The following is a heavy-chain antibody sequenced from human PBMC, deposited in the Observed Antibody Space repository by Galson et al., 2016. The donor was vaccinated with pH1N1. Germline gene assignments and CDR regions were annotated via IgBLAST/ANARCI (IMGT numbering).Heavy chain of an antibody. CDR2: ISGYNGNT. J-gene: IGHJ4*02. Sequence: SVKVSCKASGYMFSTYGINWVRKAPGQGPEWMGRISGYNGNTIYAQKFQARISMTIDKSTSTVYMDLRSLRFDDTAVYYCAKGTLPGYYDNWGQGTLVTVSS. CDR1: GYMFSTYG. CDR3: AKGTLPGYYDN. V-gene: IGHV1-18*01. D-gene: IGHD3-22*01.